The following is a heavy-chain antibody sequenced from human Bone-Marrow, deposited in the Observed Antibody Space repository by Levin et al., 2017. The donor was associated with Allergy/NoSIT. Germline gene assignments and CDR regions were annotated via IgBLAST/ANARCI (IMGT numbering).Heavy chain of an antibody. CDR3: ARDILQGEYYFDY. J-gene: IGHJ4*02. CDR2: ISSSGSTI. D-gene: IGHD3-9*01. CDR1: FFPFLSSS. Sequence: GESLKISCASSFFPFLSSSLLFLLPSPFKGLEWVSYISSSGSTIYYADSVKGRFTISRDNAKNSLYLQMNSLRAEDTAVYYCARDILQGEYYFDYWGQGTLVTVSS. V-gene: IGHV3-11*01.